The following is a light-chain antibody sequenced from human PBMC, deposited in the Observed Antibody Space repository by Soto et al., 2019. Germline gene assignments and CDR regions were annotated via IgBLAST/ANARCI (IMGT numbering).Light chain of an antibody. CDR2: EVT. CDR1: SSDTDDYNY. CDR3: SSDGGSNTSV. J-gene: IGLJ3*02. V-gene: IGLV2-8*01. Sequence: QSALTQPPSASGSPGQSVTISCTGASSDTDDYNYVSWYQQHPGKAPKLMIYEVTKRPSGIPDRFSGSKSGNTASLTVSGLLPEDEAFYYCSSDGGSNTSVFGGGTKLTVL.